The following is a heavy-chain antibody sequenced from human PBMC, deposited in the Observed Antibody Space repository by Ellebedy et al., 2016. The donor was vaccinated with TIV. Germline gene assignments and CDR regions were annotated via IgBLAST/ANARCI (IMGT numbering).Heavy chain of an antibody. D-gene: IGHD1-26*01. CDR1: GYTFTSYY. CDR3: ARGRSGTSFPNSFDI. V-gene: IGHV1-69*04. Sequence: ASVKVSCKASGYTFTSYYIHWVRQAPGQGLEWMGRIIPILGITNYAQKFQGRVTITADKSTTTAYLELNSLRSEDTAVFYCARGRSGTSFPNSFDIWGQGTMVTVSS. J-gene: IGHJ3*02. CDR2: IIPILGIT.